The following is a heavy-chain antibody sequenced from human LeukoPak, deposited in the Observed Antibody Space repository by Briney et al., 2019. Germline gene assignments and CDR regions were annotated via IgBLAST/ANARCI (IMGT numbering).Heavy chain of an antibody. V-gene: IGHV4-38-2*02. CDR2: IYHSGST. J-gene: IGHJ4*02. CDR3: ARDYYDSSGYYGY. D-gene: IGHD3-22*01. Sequence: SETLSLTCTVSSYSISSGYYWGWIRQPPGKGLEWIGSIYHSGSTYYNPSLKSRVTISVDTSKNQFSLKLSSVTAADTAVYYCARDYYDSSGYYGYWGQGTLVTVSS. CDR1: SYSISSGYY.